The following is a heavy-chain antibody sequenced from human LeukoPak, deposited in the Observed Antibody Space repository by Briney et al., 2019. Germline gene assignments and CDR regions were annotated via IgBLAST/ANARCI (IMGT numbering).Heavy chain of an antibody. CDR3: ARDDFYGAYYYYMDV. CDR2: ISSSSSTI. CDR1: GFTFSSYS. V-gene: IGHV3-48*01. D-gene: IGHD4/OR15-4a*01. Sequence: AGGSLRLSCAASGFTFSSYSMNWVRQAPGKGLEWVSYISSSSSTIYYADSVKGRFTISRDNAKNSLYLQMNSLRAEDTAVYYCARDDFYGAYYYYMDVWGKGTTVTVSS. J-gene: IGHJ6*03.